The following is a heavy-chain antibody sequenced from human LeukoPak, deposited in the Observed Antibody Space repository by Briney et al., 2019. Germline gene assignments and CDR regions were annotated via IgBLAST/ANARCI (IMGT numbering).Heavy chain of an antibody. J-gene: IGHJ3*02. CDR3: ARDLGDGYNFGAFDI. D-gene: IGHD5-24*01. CDR1: GYIFTSYY. CDR2: INPSGCNK. Sequence: ASVKVSCKSSGYIFTSYYMHGVRQPPGQGLEGMGIINPSGCNKSYAQKFQGRVTMTRDMSTSTVYMELSSLRSEDTVVYYCARDLGDGYNFGAFDIWGQGTMVTVSS. V-gene: IGHV1-46*01.